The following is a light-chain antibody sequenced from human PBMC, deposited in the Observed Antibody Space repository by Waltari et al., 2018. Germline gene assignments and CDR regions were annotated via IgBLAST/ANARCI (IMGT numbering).Light chain of an antibody. J-gene: IGKJ4*01. Sequence: NVLTQSPDTLSLSPGETATLSCRASQSVGDSDLAWYQQTPGQSPRLLIYAASNRASGISDRFSGSGSGRDFTLTISSLEPEDFAVYYCHQYGSAPLFGGGTKVEIK. V-gene: IGKV3-20*01. CDR2: AAS. CDR3: HQYGSAPL. CDR1: QSVGDSD.